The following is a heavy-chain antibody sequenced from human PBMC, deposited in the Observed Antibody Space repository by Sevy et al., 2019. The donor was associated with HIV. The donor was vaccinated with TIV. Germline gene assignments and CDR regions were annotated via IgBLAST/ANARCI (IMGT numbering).Heavy chain of an antibody. V-gene: IGHV5-51*01. D-gene: IGHD1-26*01. Sequence: GESLKISCQASGYSFTKYWLAWVRQTPGKGLEWMGIIYPGDSDTRYSPSFQGQVIISVDTSINTAYLQWRSLKTSDTAIYFCAKYSESPSRGLDPWGQGTLVTVSS. CDR1: GYSFTKYW. J-gene: IGHJ5*02. CDR2: IYPGDSDT. CDR3: AKYSESPSRGLDP.